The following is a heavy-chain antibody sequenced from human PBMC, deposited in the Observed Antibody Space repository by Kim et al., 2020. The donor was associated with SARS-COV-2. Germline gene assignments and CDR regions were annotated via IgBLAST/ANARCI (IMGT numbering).Heavy chain of an antibody. Sequence: ASVKVSCKASGYTFTTYGISWVRQVPGQGLEWMGWISAYNGKTNYAQKVQGRVTMTTDTSTSTAYMELRSLRSDDTAVDYCARWFDFGYGSGSYYHVDYWGKGTLVNVSA. CDR2: ISAYNGKT. CDR3: ARWFDFGYGSGSYYHVDY. D-gene: IGHD3-10*01. J-gene: IGHJ4*02. CDR1: GYTFTTYG. V-gene: IGHV1-18*01.